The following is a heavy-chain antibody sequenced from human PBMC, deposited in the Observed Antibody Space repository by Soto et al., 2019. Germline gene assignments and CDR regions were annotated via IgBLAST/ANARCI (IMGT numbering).Heavy chain of an antibody. CDR1: GYAILRGCY. V-gene: IGHV4-38-2*01. Sequence: SETLSLTCGGSGYAILRGCYWSLSRQPPGQRLEWIGNIYHTGTTYYNPSLKSRVTMSVDTSKNQFSLRLSSVTAADTAVFYCEGFRNVGISGWPGAYWCQGNLV. CDR2: IYHTGTT. J-gene: IGHJ4*02. D-gene: IGHD1-26*01. CDR3: EGFRNVGISGWPGAY.